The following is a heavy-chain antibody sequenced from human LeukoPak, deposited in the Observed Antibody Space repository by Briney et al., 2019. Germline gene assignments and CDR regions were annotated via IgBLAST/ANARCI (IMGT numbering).Heavy chain of an antibody. CDR3: SSGSGYRIET. Sequence: SAPLSLPGTVSGASTSSNFWSCIRQPPGKGLEWIGYIHNGGDTNYNPSLKGRVTISADTSKSQFSLKLSSVTTADTAVYHCSSGSGYRIETWGQGTLVTVSS. J-gene: IGHJ5*02. CDR2: IHNGGDT. CDR1: GASTSSNF. D-gene: IGHD6-13*01. V-gene: IGHV4-59*01.